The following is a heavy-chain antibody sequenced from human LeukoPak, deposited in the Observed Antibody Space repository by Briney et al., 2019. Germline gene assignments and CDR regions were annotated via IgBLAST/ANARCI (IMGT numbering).Heavy chain of an antibody. J-gene: IGHJ4*02. V-gene: IGHV3-48*03. CDR2: ISSSGSTI. Sequence: GGSLRLSCAASGFTFSSYEMNWVRQAPGKGLEWVSYISSSGSTIYYADSVKGRFTISRDNSKNTLYLQMNSLRAEDTAVYYCAKSSSGRKEFDYWGQGTLVTVSS. CDR1: GFTFSSYE. D-gene: IGHD2-15*01. CDR3: AKSSSGRKEFDY.